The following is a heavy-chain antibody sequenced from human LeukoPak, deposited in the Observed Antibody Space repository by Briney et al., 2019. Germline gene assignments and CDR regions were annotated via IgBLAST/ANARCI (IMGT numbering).Heavy chain of an antibody. CDR1: GGSVSSGEYY. CDR3: VRRMVGAIRPFDY. V-gene: IGHV4-30-4*01. Sequence: SETLSLTCSVSGGSVSSGEYYWSWIRQPPGKGLEWIGYMYYSGSTYYSPSLKSRVTISVDTSKNQFSLKLSSVTAADTAVYYCVRRMVGAIRPFDYWGQGTLVTVSS. J-gene: IGHJ4*02. D-gene: IGHD1-26*01. CDR2: MYYSGST.